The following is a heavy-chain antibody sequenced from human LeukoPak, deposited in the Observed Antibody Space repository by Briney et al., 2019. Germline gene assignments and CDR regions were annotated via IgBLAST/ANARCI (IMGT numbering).Heavy chain of an antibody. J-gene: IGHJ4*02. V-gene: IGHV3-21*01. CDR1: GFTFISYS. Sequence: GGSLRLSCAASGFTFISYSINWVRQAPGKGLEWVSSISTNSHYIYYADSVKGRFTISRDNAKNSLYLQMHSLRAEDTAVYYCARGYYFDYWGQGTLVTVSS. CDR2: ISTNSHYI. CDR3: ARGYYFDY.